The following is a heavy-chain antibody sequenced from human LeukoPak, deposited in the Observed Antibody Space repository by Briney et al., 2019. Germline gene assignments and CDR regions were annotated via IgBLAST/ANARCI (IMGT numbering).Heavy chain of an antibody. J-gene: IGHJ6*02. CDR3: ARGSDEYSSSWYDYYYGMDV. D-gene: IGHD6-13*01. Sequence: ASVKVSCKASGYTFTRYYMHWVRQAPGQGVEWMGWINHNSGGTNYAQKFQGRVTTTRDTSISTAYMELSRLRSHDTAVYYCARGSDEYSSSWYDYYYGMDVWGQGTTVTVSS. CDR1: GYTFTRYY. V-gene: IGHV1-2*02. CDR2: INHNSGGT.